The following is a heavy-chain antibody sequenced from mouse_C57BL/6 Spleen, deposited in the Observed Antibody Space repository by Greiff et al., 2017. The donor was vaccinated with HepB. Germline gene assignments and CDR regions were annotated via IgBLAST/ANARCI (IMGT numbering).Heavy chain of an antibody. CDR2: IYPRSGNT. Sequence: VKLQESGAELARPGASVKLSCKASGYTFTSYGISWVKQRTGQGLEWIGEIYPRSGNTYYNEKFKGKATLTADKSSSTAYMELRSLTSEDSAVYFCAPSYSNYASFAYWGQGTLVTVSA. V-gene: IGHV1-81*01. CDR1: GYTFTSYG. CDR3: APSYSNYASFAY. D-gene: IGHD2-5*01. J-gene: IGHJ3*01.